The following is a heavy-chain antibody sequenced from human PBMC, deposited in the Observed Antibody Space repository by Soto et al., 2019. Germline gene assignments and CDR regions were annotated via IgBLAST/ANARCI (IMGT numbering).Heavy chain of an antibody. Sequence: ASVKVSCTNSGYTFTSFGISWVRQAPGQGLEWMGWITTDKGKTNYAQKFQGRVTVTTDTSTSTAYMELRSLRSDDTAVYYCATRSPAFDYWGQGTLVTSPQ. CDR2: ITTDKGKT. CDR1: GYTFTSFG. CDR3: ATRSPAFDY. J-gene: IGHJ4*02. V-gene: IGHV1-18*01.